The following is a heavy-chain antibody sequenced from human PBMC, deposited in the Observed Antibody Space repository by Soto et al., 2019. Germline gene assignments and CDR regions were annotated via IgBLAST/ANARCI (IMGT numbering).Heavy chain of an antibody. J-gene: IGHJ6*02. CDR1: GGTFSSYA. CDR3: ARGRLFVVVGYYGMDV. CDR2: IIPIFGTA. Sequence: QVQLVQSGAEVKKPGSSVKVSCKASGGTFSSYAISWVRQAPGQGLAWMGGIIPIFGTANYAQKFQGRVTITTDECTSTDYMELSGLRSEDTAVYYCARGRLFVVVGYYGMDVWGQGTTVTVSS. V-gene: IGHV1-69*01. D-gene: IGHD2-15*01.